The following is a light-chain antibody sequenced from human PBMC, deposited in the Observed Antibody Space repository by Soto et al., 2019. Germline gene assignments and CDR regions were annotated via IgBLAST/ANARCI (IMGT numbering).Light chain of an antibody. CDR2: GAF. V-gene: IGKV3-15*01. Sequence: EIVMTQSPVTLSVSPGERATLSCRASQSVSSNLAWYQQKPGQAPSLLIYGAFTRATGIPARFSGTGSGTEFTLTISSLQSEDFALYYCQQYNDWPGWTFGQGTKVDI. J-gene: IGKJ1*01. CDR3: QQYNDWPGWT. CDR1: QSVSSN.